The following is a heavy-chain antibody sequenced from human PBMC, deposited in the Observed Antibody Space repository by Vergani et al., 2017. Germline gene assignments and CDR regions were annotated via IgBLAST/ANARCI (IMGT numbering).Heavy chain of an antibody. CDR2: ISSSSSYI. Sequence: EVQLVETGGGLIQPGGSLRLSCAASGFTVSSNYMSWVRQAPGKGLEWVSSISSSSSYIYYADSVKGRFTISRDNAKNSLYLQMNSLRAEDTAVYYCARDVKGYDFWSGYGPQNWFDPWGQGTLVTVSS. CDR1: GFTVSSNY. CDR3: ARDVKGYDFWSGYGPQNWFDP. J-gene: IGHJ5*02. V-gene: IGHV3-21*01. D-gene: IGHD3-3*01.